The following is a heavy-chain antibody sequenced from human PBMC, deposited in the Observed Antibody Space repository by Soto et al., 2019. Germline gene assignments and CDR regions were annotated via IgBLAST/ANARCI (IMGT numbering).Heavy chain of an antibody. J-gene: IGHJ5*02. CDR1: GGSISRYY. V-gene: IGHV4-59*01. Sequence: SETLSLTCTVSGGSISRYYWSWIRQPPGKGLEWIGYTYYSGSTNYNPSLKSRVTISVDTSKNQFSLKLSSLTAADTAVYYCARDRDGRHNWFDPWGQGTLVTVSS. CDR3: ARDRDGRHNWFDP. CDR2: TYYSGST. D-gene: IGHD3-10*01.